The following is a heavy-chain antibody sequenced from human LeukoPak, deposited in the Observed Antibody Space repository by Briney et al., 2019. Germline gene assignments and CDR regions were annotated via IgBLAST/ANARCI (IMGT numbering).Heavy chain of an antibody. D-gene: IGHD4-17*01. V-gene: IGHV3-53*01. J-gene: IGHJ4*02. Sequence: GGSLRLSCAASGFTFSDYYMSWVRQAPGKGLEWVSVIYSGGSTYYADSVKGRFTISRDNSKNTLYLQMNSLRAEDTAVYYCARGVNDYGDTGEVYWGQGTLVTVSS. CDR2: IYSGGST. CDR3: ARGVNDYGDTGEVY. CDR1: GFTFSDYY.